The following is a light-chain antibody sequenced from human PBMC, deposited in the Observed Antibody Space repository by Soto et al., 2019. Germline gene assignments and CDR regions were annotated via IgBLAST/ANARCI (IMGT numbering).Light chain of an antibody. CDR2: EVT. CDR1: SSDVGSYDL. J-gene: IGLJ3*02. V-gene: IGLV2-14*02. CDR3: SSYTIRRSWV. Sequence: QSVLTQPASVSGSPGQSITISCTGTSSDVGSYDLVSWYQHHPGTAPKLILYEVTKRPSGVSDRFSGSKSGNTASLTISGLQPDDEADYYCSSYTIRRSWVFGGGTKLTVL.